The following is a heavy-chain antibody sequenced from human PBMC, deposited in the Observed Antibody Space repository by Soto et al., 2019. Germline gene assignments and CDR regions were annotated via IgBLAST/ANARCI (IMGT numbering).Heavy chain of an antibody. V-gene: IGHV1-58*02. CDR2: IVVGSGNT. Sequence: ASVKVSCKASGFAFTSSAMQWVRQARGQRLEWIGWIVVGSGNTNYAQKFQERVTITRDMSTSTAYMELSSLRSEDTAVYYCAADPRYSNYYYYYMDVWGKGTTVTVSS. D-gene: IGHD4-4*01. J-gene: IGHJ6*03. CDR1: GFAFTSSA. CDR3: AADPRYSNYYYYYMDV.